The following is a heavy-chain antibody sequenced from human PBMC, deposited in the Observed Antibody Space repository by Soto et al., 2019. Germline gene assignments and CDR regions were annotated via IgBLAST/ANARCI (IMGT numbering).Heavy chain of an antibody. D-gene: IGHD3-10*01. CDR2: IYYGGST. CDR3: ARLGGSGSYYNERFDP. CDR1: GGSISSSTYY. J-gene: IGHJ5*02. Sequence: QLQLQESGPGLVKPSETLSLTCTVSGGSISSSTYYWAWIRQPPGKGLAWFGSIYYGGSTYYNPSLKSRVTISVDTSKNQFSLKLSSVTAADTAVYYCARLGGSGSYYNERFDPWGQGTLVTVSS. V-gene: IGHV4-39*01.